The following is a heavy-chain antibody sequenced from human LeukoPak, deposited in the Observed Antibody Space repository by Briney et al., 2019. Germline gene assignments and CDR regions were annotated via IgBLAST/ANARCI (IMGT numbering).Heavy chain of an antibody. CDR3: ARGHDYGDYGPGSFDY. Sequence: SVKVSCKASGGTFSSYAISWVRQAPGQGLEWMGRIIPILGIANYAQKFQGRVTITADKSTSTAYMELSSLRSEDTAVYYCARGHDYGDYGPGSFDYWGQGTLVTVSS. V-gene: IGHV1-69*04. D-gene: IGHD4-17*01. J-gene: IGHJ4*02. CDR2: IIPILGIA. CDR1: GGTFSSYA.